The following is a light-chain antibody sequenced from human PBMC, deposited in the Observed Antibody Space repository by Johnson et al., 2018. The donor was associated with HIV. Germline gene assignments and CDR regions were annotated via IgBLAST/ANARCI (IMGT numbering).Light chain of an antibody. J-gene: IGLJ1*01. Sequence: QSVLTQPPSVSAAPGQKVTISCSGSSSNIGNNYVSWYQQLPETAPKLLIYENNKRPSGIPDRFSGSKSGTSATLGITGLQTGDEADYYCGTWDTGLSAPYVFGTGTKVTVL. V-gene: IGLV1-51*02. CDR1: SSNIGNNY. CDR3: GTWDTGLSAPYV. CDR2: ENN.